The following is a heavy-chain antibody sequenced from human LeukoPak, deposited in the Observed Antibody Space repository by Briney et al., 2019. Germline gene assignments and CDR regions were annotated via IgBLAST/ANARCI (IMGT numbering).Heavy chain of an antibody. CDR3: ARGQSVGWELGVCDY. D-gene: IGHD1-26*01. Sequence: GGSLRLSCAASGFTFSSYSMHWVRQAPGKGLEWVAVISNAGSNKYYADSVKGRFTISRDNSKNTLYLQMNSLRAEDTAVYYCARGQSVGWELGVCDYWGQGTLVTVAS. CDR2: ISNAGSNK. V-gene: IGHV3-30-3*01. J-gene: IGHJ4*02. CDR1: GFTFSSYS.